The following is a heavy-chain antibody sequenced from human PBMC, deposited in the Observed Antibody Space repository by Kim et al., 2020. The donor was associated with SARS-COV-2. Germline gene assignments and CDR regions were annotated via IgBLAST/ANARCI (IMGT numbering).Heavy chain of an antibody. CDR3: ARGYGSGSPYGMDV. CDR2: IYYSGST. J-gene: IGHJ6*02. D-gene: IGHD3-10*01. CDR1: GGSISSGGYS. V-gene: IGHV4-30-2*01. Sequence: SETLSLTCAVSGGSISSGGYSWSWIRQPPGKGLEWIGYIYYSGSTYYNPSLKSRVTISVDRSKYQFSLKLSSVTAADTAVYYCARGYGSGSPYGMDVWGQGTTVTVSS.